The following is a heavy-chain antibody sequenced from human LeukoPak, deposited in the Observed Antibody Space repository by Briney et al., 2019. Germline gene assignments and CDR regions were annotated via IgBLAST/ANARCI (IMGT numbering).Heavy chain of an antibody. V-gene: IGHV4-4*07. J-gene: IGHJ6*03. CDR2: IYTGGST. CDR3: ARSNYGSGSYYATIYYYYYMDV. D-gene: IGHD3-10*01. Sequence: TSETLSLTCTVSDGSINTYYWSWIRQPAGKGLEWIGHIYTGGSTNYNPSLKSRVTMSLDTSKNQFSLKLSSVTAADTAVYYCARSNYGSGSYYATIYYYYYMDVWGKGTTVTISS. CDR1: DGSINTYY.